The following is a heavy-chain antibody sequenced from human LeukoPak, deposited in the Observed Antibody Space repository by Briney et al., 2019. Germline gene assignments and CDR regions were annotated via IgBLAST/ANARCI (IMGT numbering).Heavy chain of an antibody. Sequence: SETLSLTCTVSGGSISSYYWSWIRQPPGKGLEWIGYIYYSGSTNYNPSLKSRVTISVDTSKNQFSLKLSSVTAADTAVYYCAREGDGDYGSHFDYWGQGTLVTVSS. D-gene: IGHD4-17*01. CDR3: AREGDGDYGSHFDY. J-gene: IGHJ4*02. CDR2: IYYSGST. CDR1: GGSISSYY. V-gene: IGHV4-59*01.